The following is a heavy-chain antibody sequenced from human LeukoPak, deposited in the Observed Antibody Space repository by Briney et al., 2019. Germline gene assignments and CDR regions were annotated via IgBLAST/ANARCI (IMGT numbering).Heavy chain of an antibody. Sequence: GASVKFSCKASGYTFTSYGISWVRQAPGQGLEWMGWISAYNGNTNYAQKLQGRVTMTTDTSTSTAYMELRSLRSDDTAVYYCARVDSDIAAAGTGPYNWFDPWGQGTLVTVSS. J-gene: IGHJ5*02. CDR1: GYTFTSYG. D-gene: IGHD6-13*01. CDR2: ISAYNGNT. V-gene: IGHV1-18*01. CDR3: ARVDSDIAAAGTGPYNWFDP.